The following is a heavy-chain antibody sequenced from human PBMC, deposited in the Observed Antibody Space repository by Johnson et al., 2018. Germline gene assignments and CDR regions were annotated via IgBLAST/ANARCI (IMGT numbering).Heavy chain of an antibody. Sequence: QLVESGPEAKKPGTSVKVSCKASGFTFTRAAVQWVRQARGQRLEWIGWIVVGSGNTNYAQKFQERVTITRDMSTRTAYTELRSLRSEDTAVYYWAAGWGLNYCYYGMDVWGQGTTVTVSS. J-gene: IGHJ6*02. CDR2: IVVGSGNT. CDR3: AAGWGLNYCYYGMDV. D-gene: IGHD3-16*01. V-gene: IGHV1-58*01. CDR1: GFTFTRAA.